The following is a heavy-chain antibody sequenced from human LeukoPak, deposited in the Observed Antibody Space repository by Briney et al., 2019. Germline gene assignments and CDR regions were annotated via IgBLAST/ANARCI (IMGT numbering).Heavy chain of an antibody. D-gene: IGHD1-7*01. CDR1: GFTFSSYS. V-gene: IGHV3-21*01. CDR3: ARDGQTGTTVY. Sequence: KPGGSLRPSCAASGFTFSSYSMNWVRQAPGKGLEWVSSISSSSSYIYYADSVKGRFTISRDNAKNSLHLQMNSLRAEDTAVYYCARDGQTGTTVYWGQGTLVTVSS. J-gene: IGHJ4*02. CDR2: ISSSSSYI.